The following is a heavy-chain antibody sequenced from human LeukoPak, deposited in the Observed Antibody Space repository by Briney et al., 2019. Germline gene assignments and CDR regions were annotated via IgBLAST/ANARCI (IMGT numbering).Heavy chain of an antibody. J-gene: IGHJ2*01. V-gene: IGHV3-9*01. Sequence: GRSLRLSCAASGFTFDDYAMHWVRQAPGKGLEWVSGISWNSGSIGYADSVKGRFTISRDNAKNSLYLQMNSLRAEDTALYHCARRAAAGTHWYFDLWGRGTLVTVSS. CDR2: ISWNSGSI. CDR1: GFTFDDYA. D-gene: IGHD6-13*01. CDR3: ARRAAAGTHWYFDL.